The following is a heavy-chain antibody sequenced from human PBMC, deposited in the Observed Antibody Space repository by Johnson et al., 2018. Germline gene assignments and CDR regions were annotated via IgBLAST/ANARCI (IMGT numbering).Heavy chain of an antibody. Sequence: QVQLVESGGGLVQPGGSLRLSCAASGFTFSSYAMHWVRQAPGKGLEWVAVISYDGSNKYYADSGKDRFTISRDNSKNTLYLPMNSLSAEDTAVYYCAIDIGETEDMSFDIWGQGTMVTVSS. J-gene: IGHJ3*02. CDR2: ISYDGSNK. D-gene: IGHD3-10*01. V-gene: IGHV3-30*14. CDR1: GFTFSSYA. CDR3: AIDIGETEDMSFDI.